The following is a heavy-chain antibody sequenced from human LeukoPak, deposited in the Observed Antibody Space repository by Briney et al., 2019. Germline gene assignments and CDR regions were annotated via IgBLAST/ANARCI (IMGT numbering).Heavy chain of an antibody. J-gene: IGHJ4*02. CDR1: GGSFSGYY. CDR2: INHSGST. Sequence: PSETLSLTCAVYGGSFSGYYWSWIRQPPGKGLEWIGEINHSGSTNYNPSLESRVTISVDTSKNQFSLKLSSVTAADTAVYYCARRRVAGSFGYWGQGTLVTVSS. D-gene: IGHD6-19*01. CDR3: ARRRVAGSFGY. V-gene: IGHV4-34*01.